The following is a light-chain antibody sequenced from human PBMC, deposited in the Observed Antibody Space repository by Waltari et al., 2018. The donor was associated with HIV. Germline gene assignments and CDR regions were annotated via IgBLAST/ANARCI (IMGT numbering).Light chain of an antibody. CDR1: QSLVFSDGNTY. Sequence: DVVMIQSPLSLSVTVGLMPSISCRVGQSLVFSDGNTYLILSQQRPGQSPRRLIHEVSDRDSGVPDRFSGSGSGTDFTLQISRVEAEDVGVYYCMQGTYWPFTFGPGTKVDIK. J-gene: IGKJ3*01. CDR2: EVS. V-gene: IGKV2-30*01. CDR3: MQGTYWPFT.